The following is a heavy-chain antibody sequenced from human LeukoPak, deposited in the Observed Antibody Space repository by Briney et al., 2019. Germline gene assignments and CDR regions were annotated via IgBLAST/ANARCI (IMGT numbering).Heavy chain of an antibody. CDR3: ARRGKTYGYADY. CDR1: GGSISSSSYY. V-gene: IGHV4-39*07. CDR2: IYYSGST. Sequence: SETLSLACTVSGGSISSSSYYWGWIRQPPGKGLEWIGSIYYSGSTYYNPSLKSRVTISVDTSKNQFSLKLSSVTAADTAVYYCARRGKTYGYADYWGQGTLVTVSS. D-gene: IGHD5-12*01. J-gene: IGHJ4*02.